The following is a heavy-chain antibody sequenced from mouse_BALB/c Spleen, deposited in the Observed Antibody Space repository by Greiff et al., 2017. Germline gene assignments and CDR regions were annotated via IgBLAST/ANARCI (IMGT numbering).Heavy chain of an antibody. CDR3: ARYYYDPTGAMDY. CDR1: GYAFSSSW. CDR2: IYPGDGDT. J-gene: IGHJ4*01. D-gene: IGHD2-4*01. Sequence: VQVVESGPELVKPGASVKISCKASGYAFSSSWMNWVKQRPGQGLEWIGRIYPGDGDTNYNGKFKGKATLTADKSSSTAYMQLSSLTSVDSAVYFCARYYYDPTGAMDYWGQGTSVTVSS. V-gene: IGHV1-82*01.